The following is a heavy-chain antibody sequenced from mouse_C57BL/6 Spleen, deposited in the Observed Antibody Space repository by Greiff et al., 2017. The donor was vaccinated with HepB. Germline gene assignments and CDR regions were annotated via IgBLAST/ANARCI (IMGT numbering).Heavy chain of an antibody. V-gene: IGHV3-6*01. D-gene: IGHD1-1*01. CDR1: GYSITSGYY. CDR2: ISYDGSN. Sequence: EVKLQESGPGLVKPSQSLSLTCSVPGYSITSGYYWNWIRQFPGNKLEWMGYISYDGSNNYNPSLKNRISITRDTSKNQFFLKLNSVTTEDTATYYCARGGYYGSRVYFDYWGQGTTLTVSS. CDR3: ARGGYYGSRVYFDY. J-gene: IGHJ2*01.